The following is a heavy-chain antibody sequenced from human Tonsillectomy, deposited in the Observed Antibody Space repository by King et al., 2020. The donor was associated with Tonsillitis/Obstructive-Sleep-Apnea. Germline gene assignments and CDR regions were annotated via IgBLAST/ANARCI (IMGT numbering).Heavy chain of an antibody. CDR1: GGTFSSYA. V-gene: IGHV1-69*12. J-gene: IGHJ4*02. D-gene: IGHD1-26*01. CDR3: ARGGLQWELLPGDY. CDR2: IIPIFGTA. Sequence: QLVQSGAEVKKPGSSVKVSCKASGGTFSSYAISWVRQAPGQGLEWMGGIIPIFGTANYAHKFQGRVTIIADESTSTAYMELSSLRSEDTAVYYCARGGLQWELLPGDYWGQGTLVTVSS.